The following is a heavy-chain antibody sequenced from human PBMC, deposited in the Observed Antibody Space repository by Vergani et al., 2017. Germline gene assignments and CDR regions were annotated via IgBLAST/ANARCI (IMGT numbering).Heavy chain of an antibody. V-gene: IGHV1-69*01. J-gene: IGHJ4*02. Sequence: QVQLVQSGAEVKKPGSSVKVSCKASGGTFSSYAISWVRQAPGQGLEWMGGIIPIFGTANYAQKFQGRVTITADESTSTAYMELCSLRSDDTAVYYCAGDLGYGSGRFSLDYWGQGTLVTVSS. CDR1: GGTFSSYA. D-gene: IGHD3-10*01. CDR3: AGDLGYGSGRFSLDY. CDR2: IIPIFGTA.